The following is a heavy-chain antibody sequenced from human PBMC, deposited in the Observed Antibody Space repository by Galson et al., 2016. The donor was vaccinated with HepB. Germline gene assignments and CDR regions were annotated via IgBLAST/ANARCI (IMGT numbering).Heavy chain of an antibody. V-gene: IGHV3-9*01. CDR3: AKNKNVYSSTSWFFDR. CDR2: VSGDGGNT. CDR1: GFTFDDFD. D-gene: IGHD6-19*01. J-gene: IGHJ2*01. Sequence: SLRLSCAASGFTFDDFDMHWVRQVPGKGLEWVSVVSGDGGNTGYIESVKGRFTISRDNANNALYLHMNNLRMEDTAFYFCAKNKNVYSSTSWFFDRWGRGTLVTVSS.